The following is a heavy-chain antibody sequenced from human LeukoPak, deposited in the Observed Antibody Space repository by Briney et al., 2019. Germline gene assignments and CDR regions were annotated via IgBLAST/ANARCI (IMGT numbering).Heavy chain of an antibody. Sequence: GRSLRLSCAASGFTFSSYSMNWVRQAPGKGLEWVSYISSSSSTIYYADSVKGRFTISRDSAKNSLYLQMNSLRAEDTAVYYCASAFVDTSMGDWGQGTLVTVSS. CDR3: ASAFVDTSMGD. V-gene: IGHV3-48*01. CDR1: GFTFSSYS. CDR2: ISSSSSTI. D-gene: IGHD5-18*01. J-gene: IGHJ4*02.